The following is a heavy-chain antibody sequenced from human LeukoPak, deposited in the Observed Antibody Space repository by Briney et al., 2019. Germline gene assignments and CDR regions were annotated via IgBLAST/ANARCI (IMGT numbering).Heavy chain of an antibody. CDR2: INHSGST. Sequence: SETLSLTCAVYGGSFSGYYWSWIRQPPGKGLEWIGEINHSGSTNYNPSLKSRVTISVDTSKNQFSLKLSSVTAADTAVYYCARDGYYDFWSGPTSSYYYGMDVWGQGTTVTVSS. D-gene: IGHD3-3*01. J-gene: IGHJ6*02. CDR1: GGSFSGYY. V-gene: IGHV4-34*01. CDR3: ARDGYYDFWSGPTSSYYYGMDV.